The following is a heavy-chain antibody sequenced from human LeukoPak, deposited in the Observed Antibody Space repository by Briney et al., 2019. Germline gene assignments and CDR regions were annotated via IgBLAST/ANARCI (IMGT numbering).Heavy chain of an antibody. CDR2: IYYSGST. CDR3: ARGGTMVRGVPNYYFDY. J-gene: IGHJ4*02. CDR1: GGSISSYY. D-gene: IGHD3-10*01. V-gene: IGHV4-59*01. Sequence: SETLSLTCTVSGGSISSYYWSWIRQPPGKGLEWIGYIYYSGSTNYNPSLKSRVTISVDTSKNQFSLKLSSVTAADTAVYYCARGGTMVRGVPNYYFDYWGQGTLVTVSS.